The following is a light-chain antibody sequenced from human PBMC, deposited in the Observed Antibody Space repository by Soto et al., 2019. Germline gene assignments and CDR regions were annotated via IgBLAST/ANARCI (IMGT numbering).Light chain of an antibody. J-gene: IGLJ1*01. CDR1: SGDIGSYNR. Sequence: QSVLTQPASVSGSPGQSITISCTGTSGDIGSYNRVSWYQQHPGKAPKLIIYEVSKRPSGVPDRFSGSKSGNTASLTVSGLQAEDEADYHCSSYAGSNNLYVFGTGTKLTVL. CDR2: EVS. V-gene: IGLV2-8*01. CDR3: SSYAGSNNLYV.